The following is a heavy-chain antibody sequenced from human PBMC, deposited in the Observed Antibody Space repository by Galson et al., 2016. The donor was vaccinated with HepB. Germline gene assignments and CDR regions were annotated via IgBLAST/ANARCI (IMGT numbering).Heavy chain of an antibody. D-gene: IGHD3-16*01. J-gene: IGHJ4*02. CDR3: AREAGDFDY. V-gene: IGHV5-51*01. CDR2: DSDT. Sequence: DSDTRYSPSFQGQVTISADKSISTAFLQWSSLKASDTAIYYCAREAGDFDYWGQGTLVTVSS.